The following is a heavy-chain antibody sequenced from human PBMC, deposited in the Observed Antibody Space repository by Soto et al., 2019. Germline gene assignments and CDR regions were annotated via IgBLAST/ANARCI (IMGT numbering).Heavy chain of an antibody. Sequence: ASVKVSCKAAGYTFTSYGISWVRQAPGQGLEWMGWISAHSGNTNYAQHIQGRVTMTTDTSTSTAYMELRSLRSDDTAVYYCARDEDSGWNYFDYWGQGTLVTVSS. J-gene: IGHJ4*02. CDR1: GYTFTSYG. D-gene: IGHD6-19*01. V-gene: IGHV1-18*01. CDR2: ISAHSGNT. CDR3: ARDEDSGWNYFDY.